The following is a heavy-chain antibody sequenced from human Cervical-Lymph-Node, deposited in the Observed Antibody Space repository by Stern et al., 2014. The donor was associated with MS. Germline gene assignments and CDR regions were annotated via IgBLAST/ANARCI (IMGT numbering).Heavy chain of an antibody. D-gene: IGHD2-15*01. Sequence: EMQLVESGGGLVQPGGSLRLSCAASGFTFSNYWMHWVRQAPGKGPVWVSRISPDGSSSKYADSVKGRFTISRDNAKNTLFLQMNSLRAEDTAVYYCTRPDCSGGSCNSYGWFDPWGQGTLVIVSS. CDR2: ISPDGSSS. J-gene: IGHJ5*02. CDR1: GFTFSNYW. V-gene: IGHV3-74*02. CDR3: TRPDCSGGSCNSYGWFDP.